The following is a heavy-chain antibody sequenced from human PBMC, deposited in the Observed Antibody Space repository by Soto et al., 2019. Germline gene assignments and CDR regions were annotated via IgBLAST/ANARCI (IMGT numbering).Heavy chain of an antibody. Sequence: QVQLVESGGGLVEPGGSLRLSCSASGFIFTDYSMTWIRQAPGKGLEWVSYISNGDETTQYADSVKGRFSVSRDNAKKVLFLQMNSLRVDDTAVYSCARDPKRRDGYNFDSWGRGALVTVSS. J-gene: IGHJ4*02. D-gene: IGHD5-12*01. CDR2: ISNGDETT. CDR1: GFIFTDYS. CDR3: ARDPKRRDGYNFDS. V-gene: IGHV3-11*01.